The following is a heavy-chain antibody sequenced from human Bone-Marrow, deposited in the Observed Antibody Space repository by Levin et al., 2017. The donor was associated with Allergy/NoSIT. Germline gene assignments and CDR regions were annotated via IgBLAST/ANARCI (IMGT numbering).Heavy chain of an antibody. V-gene: IGHV3-23*01. CDR2: ISGSGGST. D-gene: IGHD6-13*01. CDR3: AKGRRGAAAGPYLDY. J-gene: IGHJ4*02. CDR1: GFTFSSYA. Sequence: LSLTCAASGFTFSSYAMSWVRQAPGKGLEWVSAISGSGGSTYYADSVKGRFTISRDNSKNTLYLQMNSLRAEDTAVYYCAKGRRGAAAGPYLDYWGQGTLVTVSS.